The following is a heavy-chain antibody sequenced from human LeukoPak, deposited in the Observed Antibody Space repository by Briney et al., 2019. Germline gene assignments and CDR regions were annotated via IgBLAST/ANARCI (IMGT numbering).Heavy chain of an antibody. J-gene: IGHJ6*03. V-gene: IGHV1-8*03. Sequence: ASVKVSCKASGYTFTSYDINWVRQATGQGLEWMGWMNPNSGNTGYAQKFQGRVTITRNTSISTAYMELSSLRSEDTAVYYCAREAYSSSWFGYYYYMDVWGKGPRSPSP. CDR1: GYTFTSYD. CDR2: MNPNSGNT. CDR3: AREAYSSSWFGYYYYMDV. D-gene: IGHD6-13*01.